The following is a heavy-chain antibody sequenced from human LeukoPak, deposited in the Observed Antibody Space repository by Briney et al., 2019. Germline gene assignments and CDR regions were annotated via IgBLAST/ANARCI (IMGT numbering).Heavy chain of an antibody. CDR1: GYTFTGYY. D-gene: IGHD3-22*01. CDR2: INPNSVGT. V-gene: IGHV1-2*02. J-gene: IGHJ4*02. Sequence: ASVKVSCKASGYTFTGYYMHWVRQAPGQGLEWMGWINPNSVGTNYAQRLQGRITMTTDTSTTTAYMELRNLRSDDTAVYYCARDGHRMYYYDTSTYRFDYWGQGTLVTVSS. CDR3: ARDGHRMYYYDTSTYRFDY.